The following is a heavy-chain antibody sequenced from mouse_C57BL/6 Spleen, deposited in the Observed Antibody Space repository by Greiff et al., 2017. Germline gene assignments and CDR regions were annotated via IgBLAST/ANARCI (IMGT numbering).Heavy chain of an antibody. CDR1: GYTFTSYW. D-gene: IGHD1-1*01. Sequence: QVQLQQPGAELVRPGTSVQLSCKASGYTFTSYWMHWVKQRPGQGLEWIGVIDPSDSYTNYNQKFKGKATLTVDTASSTAYMQLSSLTSADSAVYYRARREITTVVADYWGQGTTLTVSS. CDR3: ARREITTVVADY. CDR2: IDPSDSYT. V-gene: IGHV1-59*01. J-gene: IGHJ2*01.